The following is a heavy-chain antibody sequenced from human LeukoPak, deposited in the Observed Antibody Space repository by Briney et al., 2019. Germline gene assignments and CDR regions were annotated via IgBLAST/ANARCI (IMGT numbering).Heavy chain of an antibody. D-gene: IGHD2/OR15-2a*01. CDR1: GFTFSRYW. Sequence: GGSLRLSCAASGFTFSRYWMHWLRQAPGKGLVWVSRISTDGSSTSYADSVKGRFTISRDNGKNTLYPQMNSLRAEDTAVYYCASYLTSIPSGMDVWGQGTTVTVSS. CDR2: ISTDGSST. CDR3: ASYLTSIPSGMDV. V-gene: IGHV3-74*01. J-gene: IGHJ6*02.